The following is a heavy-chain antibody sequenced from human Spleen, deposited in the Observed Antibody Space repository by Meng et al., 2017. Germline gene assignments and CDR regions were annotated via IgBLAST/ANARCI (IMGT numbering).Heavy chain of an antibody. J-gene: IGHJ1*01. CDR1: GGSISSYY. CDR3: ARGGSSYYPH. Sequence: GSLRLSCTVSGGSISSYYWSWIRQPPGKALEWIGFIYSSGSTNYNPSLKSRVTISVDTSKNQFSLKLSSVTAADTAVYYCARGGSSYYPHWGQGTLVTVSS. V-gene: IGHV4-59*01. CDR2: IYSSGST. D-gene: IGHD6-13*01.